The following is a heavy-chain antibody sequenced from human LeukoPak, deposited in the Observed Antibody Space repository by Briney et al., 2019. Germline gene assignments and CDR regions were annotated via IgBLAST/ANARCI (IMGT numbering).Heavy chain of an antibody. CDR2: ISGSGNST. CDR3: ATDPRGVIGSRFIDY. J-gene: IGHJ4*02. CDR1: GFTFRSFD. Sequence: PGGSLRLACAASGFTFRSFDMSWVRQAPGKGLEWVSVISGSGNSTYYADSVKGRFTISRDNSKNTLFLQMNSLRAEDTGVYYCATDPRGVIGSRFIDYRAQGTLVTVSS. V-gene: IGHV3-23*01. D-gene: IGHD3-10*01.